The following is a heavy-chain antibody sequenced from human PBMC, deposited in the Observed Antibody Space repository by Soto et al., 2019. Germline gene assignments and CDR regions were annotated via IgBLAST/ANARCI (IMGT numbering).Heavy chain of an antibody. CDR1: GFTFSSYA. Sequence: GGSLRLSCAASGFTFSSYAMHWVRQATGKGLEWVAVISYDGSNKYYADSVKGRFTISRDNSKNTLYLQMNSLRAEDTAVYYCARDSVPIGYSGYGPIDYWGQGTLVTVSS. J-gene: IGHJ4*02. D-gene: IGHD5-12*01. CDR3: ARDSVPIGYSGYGPIDY. V-gene: IGHV3-30*04. CDR2: ISYDGSNK.